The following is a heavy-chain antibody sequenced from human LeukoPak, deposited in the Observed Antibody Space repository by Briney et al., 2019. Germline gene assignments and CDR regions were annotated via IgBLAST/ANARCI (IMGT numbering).Heavy chain of an antibody. CDR3: AKDFAFSGSYYYYYYMDV. V-gene: IGHV3-30*02. Sequence: GGSLRLSCAASGLTFSSYGMHWVRQAPGKGLEWVAFIRYDGSNKYYADSVKGRFTISRDNSKNTLYLQMNSLRAEDTAVYYCAKDFAFSGSYYYYYYMDVWGKGTTVTISS. CDR1: GLTFSSYG. J-gene: IGHJ6*03. CDR2: IRYDGSNK. D-gene: IGHD1-26*01.